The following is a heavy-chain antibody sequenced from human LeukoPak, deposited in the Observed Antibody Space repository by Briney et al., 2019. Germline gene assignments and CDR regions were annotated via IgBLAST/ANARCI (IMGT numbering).Heavy chain of an antibody. Sequence: GGSLRLPCAASGFTFSSYWMHWVRQAPGKGLVWVSRINSDGSSTSYADSVKGRFTISRDNAKNTLYLQMNSLRAEDTAVYYCARAVGATHFDYWGQGTLVTVSS. J-gene: IGHJ4*02. CDR3: ARAVGATHFDY. D-gene: IGHD1-26*01. CDR2: INSDGSST. CDR1: GFTFSSYW. V-gene: IGHV3-74*01.